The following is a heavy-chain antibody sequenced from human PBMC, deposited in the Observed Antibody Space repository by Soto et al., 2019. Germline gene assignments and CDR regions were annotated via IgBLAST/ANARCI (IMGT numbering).Heavy chain of an antibody. D-gene: IGHD3-10*01. CDR1: GFTCSSYS. V-gene: IGHV3-21*01. CDR2: ISSSSSYI. CDR3: ARVTVRGVMWYYFDY. Sequence: GESLKISCAASGFTCSSYSMNWVRQAPGKGLEWVSSISSSSSYIYYADSVKGRFTISRDNAKNSLYLQMNSLRAEDTAVYYCARVTVRGVMWYYFDYWGQGTLVTVSS. J-gene: IGHJ4*02.